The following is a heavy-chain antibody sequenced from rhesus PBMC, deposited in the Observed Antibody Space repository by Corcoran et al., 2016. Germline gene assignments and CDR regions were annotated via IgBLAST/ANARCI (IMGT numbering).Heavy chain of an antibody. CDR3: ARDWYWGDFNRFDV. J-gene: IGHJ5-1*01. Sequence: QLQLQESGPGLVKPSETLSLTCAVSGGSISSSNWWSWIRQPSGKGLEWIGRISGSGGSTSDNPSLKSRVTVSKDTSKNRCSLRLSSVTAADTAVYYCARDWYWGDFNRFDVWGPGVLVTVSS. CDR2: ISGSGGST. CDR1: GGSISSSNW. D-gene: IGHD3-34*01. V-gene: IGHV4-57*02.